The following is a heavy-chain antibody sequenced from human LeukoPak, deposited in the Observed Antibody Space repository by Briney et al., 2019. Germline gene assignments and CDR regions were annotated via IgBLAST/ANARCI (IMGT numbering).Heavy chain of an antibody. CDR2: IYYSGST. CDR1: GGSISSHY. Sequence: SETLSLTCTVSGGSISSHYWSWIRQPPGKGLEWIGYIYYSGSTNYNPSLKSRVTISVDTSKNQFSLKLSSVTAADTAVYYCARAGIYSSPFAYWGQGTLVTVSS. CDR3: ARAGIYSSPFAY. V-gene: IGHV4-59*11. J-gene: IGHJ4*02. D-gene: IGHD6-13*01.